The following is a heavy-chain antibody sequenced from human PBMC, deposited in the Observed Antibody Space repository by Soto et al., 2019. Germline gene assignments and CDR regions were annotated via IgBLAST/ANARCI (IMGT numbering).Heavy chain of an antibody. D-gene: IGHD1-26*01. CDR3: ARDQRVGATGSVYYYGMDV. CDR2: ISYDGSNK. CDR1: GFTFSSYA. J-gene: IGHJ6*02. V-gene: IGHV3-30-3*01. Sequence: HPGGSLRLSCAASGFTFSSYAMHWVRQAPGKGLEWVAVISYDGSNKYYADSVKGRFTISRDNSKNTLYLQMNSLRAEDTAVYYCARDQRVGATGSVYYYGMDVWGQGTTVTVSS.